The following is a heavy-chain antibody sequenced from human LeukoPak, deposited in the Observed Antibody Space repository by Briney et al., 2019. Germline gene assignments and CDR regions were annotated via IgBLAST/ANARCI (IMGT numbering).Heavy chain of an antibody. D-gene: IGHD3-22*01. V-gene: IGHV4-39*07. CDR3: AREGYDSSGSYDN. J-gene: IGHJ4*02. CDR1: GGSTSRSNYL. CDR2: VYDGRTT. Sequence: SETLSLTCTVSGGSTSRSNYLWGWIRQPPGKGLEWIGSVYDGRTTNYNPSLKGHVTISGDTSMNQFSLKLTSVTAADTAVYYCAREGYDSSGSYDNWGQGTLVTVSS.